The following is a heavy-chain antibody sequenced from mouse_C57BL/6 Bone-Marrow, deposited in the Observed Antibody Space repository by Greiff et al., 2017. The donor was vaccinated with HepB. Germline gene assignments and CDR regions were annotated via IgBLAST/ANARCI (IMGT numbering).Heavy chain of an antibody. D-gene: IGHD1-1*01. CDR3: ARWGTTVVATDAMDY. J-gene: IGHJ4*01. CDR2: IDPNSGGT. V-gene: IGHV1-72*01. CDR1: GYTFTSYW. Sequence: VKLQQPGAELVKPGASVKLSCKASGYTFTSYWMHWVKQRPGRGLEWIGRIDPNSGGTKYNEKFKSKATLTVDKPSSTAYMQLSSLTSEDSAVYYCARWGTTVVATDAMDYWGQGTAVTVSS.